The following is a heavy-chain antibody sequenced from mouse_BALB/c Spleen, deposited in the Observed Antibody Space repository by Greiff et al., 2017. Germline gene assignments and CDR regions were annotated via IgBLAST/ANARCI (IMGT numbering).Heavy chain of an antibody. CDR1: GFTFSSFG. Sequence: EVKVVESGGGLVQPGGSRKLSCAASGFTFSSFGMHWVRQAPEKGLEWVAYISSGSSTIYYADTVKGRFTISRDNPKNTLFLQMTSLRSEDTAMYYCASQYGSWFAYWGQGTLVTVSA. J-gene: IGHJ3*01. V-gene: IGHV5-17*02. CDR2: ISSGSSTI. CDR3: ASQYGSWFAY. D-gene: IGHD1-2*01.